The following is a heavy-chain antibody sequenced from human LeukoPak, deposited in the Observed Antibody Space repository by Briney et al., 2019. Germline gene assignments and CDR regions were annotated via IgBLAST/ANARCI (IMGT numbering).Heavy chain of an antibody. CDR1: GDTFSNYA. J-gene: IGHJ4*02. D-gene: IGHD3-9*01. V-gene: IGHV1-69*06. Sequence: SVKVSCKAYGDTFSNYAISWVRQAPGQGLEWMGGIIPIFGTANYAQKFRGRLTVTADRSTRTANMELSSLTSEDTAVYYCARSNYDILTGYQAWGQGTMVTVSS. CDR2: IIPIFGTA. CDR3: ARSNYDILTGYQA.